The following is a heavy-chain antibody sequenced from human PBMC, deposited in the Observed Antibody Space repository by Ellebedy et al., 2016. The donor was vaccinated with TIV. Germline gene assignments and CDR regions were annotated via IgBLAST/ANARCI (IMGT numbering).Heavy chain of an antibody. CDR2: FDPEDGET. CDR3: AKDYSSGIHEVGYFDL. J-gene: IGHJ2*01. CDR1: GYTLTELS. D-gene: IGHD3-22*01. Sequence: AASVKVSCKVSGYTLTELSMHWARQAPGKGLEWMGGFDPEDGETIYAQKFQGRVTMTEDTSTDTAYMELSSLRSEDTALYYCAKDYSSGIHEVGYFDLWGRGTLVTVSS. V-gene: IGHV1-24*01.